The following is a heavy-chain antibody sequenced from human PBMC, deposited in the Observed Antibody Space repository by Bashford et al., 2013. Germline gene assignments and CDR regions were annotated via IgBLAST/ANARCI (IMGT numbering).Heavy chain of an antibody. V-gene: IGHV3-74*01. CDR3: ASSLHDGIAAGGSFYY. Sequence: VRQAPGKGLVWVSRINSDGSRTNYADSVKGRFTISRDNAMNTLYLQMNSLRAEDTAVYYCASSLHDGIAAGGSFYYWGQGTLVTVSS. CDR2: INSDGSRT. D-gene: IGHD6-13*01. J-gene: IGHJ4*02.